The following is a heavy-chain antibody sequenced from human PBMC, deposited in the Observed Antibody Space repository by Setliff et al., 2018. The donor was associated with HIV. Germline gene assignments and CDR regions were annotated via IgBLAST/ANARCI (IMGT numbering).Heavy chain of an antibody. CDR1: GYTFTSYG. V-gene: IGHV1-18*01. CDR3: ARDRTGYSYGNDAFDI. D-gene: IGHD5-18*01. Sequence: ASVKVSCKASGYTFTSYGISWVRQAPGQGLEWMGWISAYNGNTNYAQKLQGRVTMTTDTSTSTAYMELRSLRSDDTAVYYCARDRTGYSYGNDAFDIWGQGTMVTVSS. J-gene: IGHJ3*02. CDR2: ISAYNGNT.